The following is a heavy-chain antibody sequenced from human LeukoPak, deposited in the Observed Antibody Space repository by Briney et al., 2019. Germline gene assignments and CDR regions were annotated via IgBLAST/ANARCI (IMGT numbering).Heavy chain of an antibody. D-gene: IGHD3-10*01. CDR2: ISSSSSYI. CDR3: ATNHLWFGELFFFDY. CDR1: GFTFSSYS. J-gene: IGHJ4*02. Sequence: GGSLRLSCAASGFTFSSYSMNWVRQAPGKGLEWVSSISSSSSYIYYADSVKGRFTISRDNAKNSLYLQMNSLRAEDTAVYYCATNHLWFGELFFFDYWGQGTLVTVSS. V-gene: IGHV3-21*01.